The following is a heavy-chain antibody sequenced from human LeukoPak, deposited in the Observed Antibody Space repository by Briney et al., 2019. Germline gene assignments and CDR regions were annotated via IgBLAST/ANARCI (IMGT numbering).Heavy chain of an antibody. CDR3: ASSIHGGNGIYYGMGV. CDR1: GYTFTSYG. CDR2: ISAYNGNT. V-gene: IGHV1-18*01. D-gene: IGHD4-23*01. J-gene: IGHJ6*02. Sequence: ASVKVSCKASGYTFTSYGISWVRQAPGQGLEWMGWISAYNGNTNYAQKLQGRVTMTTDTSTSTAYMELRSLRSDDTAVYYCASSIHGGNGIYYGMGVWGQGTTVTVSS.